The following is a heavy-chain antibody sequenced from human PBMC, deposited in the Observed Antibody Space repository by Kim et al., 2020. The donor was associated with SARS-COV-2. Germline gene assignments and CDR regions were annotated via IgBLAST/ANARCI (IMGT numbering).Heavy chain of an antibody. CDR3: ARDSIAAAYWFDP. D-gene: IGHD6-13*01. CDR2: IIPILGIA. CDR1: GGTFSSYA. Sequence: SVKVSCKASGGTFSSYAISWVRQAPGQGLEWMGRIIPILGIANYAQKFQGRVTITADKSTSTAYMELSSLRSEDTAVYYCARDSIAAAYWFDPWGQGTLVTVSS. J-gene: IGHJ5*02. V-gene: IGHV1-69*04.